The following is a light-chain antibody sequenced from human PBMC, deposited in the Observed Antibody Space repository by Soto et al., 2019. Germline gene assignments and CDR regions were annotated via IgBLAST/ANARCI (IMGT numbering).Light chain of an antibody. V-gene: IGLV2-11*01. CDR2: DVI. CDR3: CSYAGSYTHV. Sequence: QSALTQPRSVSGSPGQSVTISCSGTSSDVGGYNFVSWFQQHPGKAPKLIIYDVIKPPSGVHHHFSGSKSGNAASLPISGLQAEDEADYFCCSYAGSYTHVVGTGTKVTVL. CDR1: SSDVGGYNF. J-gene: IGLJ1*01.